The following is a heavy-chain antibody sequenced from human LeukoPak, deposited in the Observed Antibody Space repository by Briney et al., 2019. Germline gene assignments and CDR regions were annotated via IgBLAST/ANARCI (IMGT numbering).Heavy chain of an antibody. V-gene: IGHV4-39*07. CDR2: IYYSGST. CDR3: ARERYCTSTSCFTRNYFDF. Sequence: SETLSLTCTVSGGSISSGSYYWGWVRQPPGKGLEWIGTIYYSGSTHYNPSLESRVTISVDTSKNQFSLKLSSVTAADTAVYYCARERYCTSTSCFTRNYFDFWGQGTLVTVSP. CDR1: GGSISSGSYY. D-gene: IGHD2-2*02. J-gene: IGHJ4*02.